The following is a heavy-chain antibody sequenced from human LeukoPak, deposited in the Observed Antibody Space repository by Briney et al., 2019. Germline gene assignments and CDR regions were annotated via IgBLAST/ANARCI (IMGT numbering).Heavy chain of an antibody. D-gene: IGHD3-10*02. J-gene: IGHJ6*04. CDR3: AELGITMIGGV. CDR2: ISSSGSTI. V-gene: IGHV3-48*03. Sequence: GGSLRLSCVASGFTFSSYWMTWVRQAPGKGLEWVSCISSSGSTIYYADSVKGRFTISRDNAKNSLYLQMNSLRAEDTAVYYCAELGITMIGGVWGKGTTVTISS. CDR1: GFTFSSYW.